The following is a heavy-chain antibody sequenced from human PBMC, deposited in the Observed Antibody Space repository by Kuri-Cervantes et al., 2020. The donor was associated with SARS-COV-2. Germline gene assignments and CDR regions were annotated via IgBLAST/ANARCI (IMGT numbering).Heavy chain of an antibody. CDR2: ISYDGSNK. Sequence: GGSLRLSCAASGFTFSNYAMHWVRQAPGKGLEWVAVISYDGSNKYYADSVKGRFTISRDNSKNTLYLQMNSLRAEDTAVYYCARDGAFTIFGVVIIGDYWGQGTLVTVSS. V-gene: IGHV3-30-3*01. J-gene: IGHJ4*02. CDR1: GFTFSNYA. D-gene: IGHD3-3*01. CDR3: ARDGAFTIFGVVIIGDY.